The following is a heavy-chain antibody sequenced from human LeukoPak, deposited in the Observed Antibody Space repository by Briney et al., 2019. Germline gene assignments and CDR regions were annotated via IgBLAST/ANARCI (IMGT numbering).Heavy chain of an antibody. V-gene: IGHV4-38-2*01. D-gene: IGHD6-13*01. J-gene: IGHJ5*02. CDR3: ARQGLGIAAALFDP. Sequence: SETLSLTCAVSGYSISSGYYWGWIRQPPGKELEWIGSIYHSGSTYYNPSLKSRVTISVDTSKNQFSLKLSSVTAADTAVYYCARQGLGIAAALFDPWGQGTLVTVSS. CDR1: GYSISSGYY. CDR2: IYHSGST.